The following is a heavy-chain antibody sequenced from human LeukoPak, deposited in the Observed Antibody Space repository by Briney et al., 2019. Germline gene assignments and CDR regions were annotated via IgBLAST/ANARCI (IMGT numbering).Heavy chain of an antibody. CDR1: GGSISSGGYY. J-gene: IGHJ1*01. Sequence: ASETLSLTCTVSGGSISSGGYYWSWIRQHPGKGLEWIGYIYYGGSTYYNPSLKSRVTISVDTSKNQFSLKLSSVTAADTAVYYCARDGGDSSGYYPEYFQHWGQGTLVTVSS. CDR3: ARDGGDSSGYYPEYFQH. CDR2: IYYGGST. V-gene: IGHV4-31*03. D-gene: IGHD3-22*01.